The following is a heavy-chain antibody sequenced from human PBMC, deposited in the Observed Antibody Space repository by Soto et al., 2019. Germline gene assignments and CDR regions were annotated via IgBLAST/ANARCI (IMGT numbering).Heavy chain of an antibody. CDR1: GGSISSYY. J-gene: IGHJ5*02. Sequence: SETLSRACSVSGGSISSYYWSWLRQPPGEGLEWIGYIYYSGSTNDNPSLKSRVTISVDTSKNQFSLKLSSVTAADTAVYYCARVRGGTLAPRQTYYDILTGYYNWFDPWGQGTLVTVSS. D-gene: IGHD3-9*01. CDR3: ARVRGGTLAPRQTYYDILTGYYNWFDP. CDR2: IYYSGST. V-gene: IGHV4-59*01.